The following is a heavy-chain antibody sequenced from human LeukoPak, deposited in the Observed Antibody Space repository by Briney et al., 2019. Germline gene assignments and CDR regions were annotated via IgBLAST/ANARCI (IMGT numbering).Heavy chain of an antibody. CDR3: ARGHSYYYESSGYYHYYYGMDV. V-gene: IGHV1-69*04. CDR2: IIPFLGMP. D-gene: IGHD3-22*01. Sequence: ASVTVSCKASGGTFSSYAVNWVRQAPGQGLEWVGRIIPFLGMPNYAQKFQGRVTITADKSTSTAYVELSSLRSDDTAVYYCARGHSYYYESSGYYHYYYGMDVWGQGTTVTVSS. CDR1: GGTFSSYA. J-gene: IGHJ6*02.